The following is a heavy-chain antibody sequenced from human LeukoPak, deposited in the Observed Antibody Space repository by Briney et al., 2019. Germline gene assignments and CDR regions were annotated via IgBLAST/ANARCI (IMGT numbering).Heavy chain of an antibody. CDR1: GFTFSSYS. D-gene: IGHD6-13*01. V-gene: IGHV3-7*03. Sequence: PGGSLRLSCEGSGFTFSSYSMNWVRQAPGKGLEWVANIKQDGSEKYYVDSVKGRFTISRDNAKNSLYLQMNSLRAEDTALYYCAKDHLRKAGTMDVWGQGTTVTVSS. CDR2: IKQDGSEK. CDR3: AKDHLRKAGTMDV. J-gene: IGHJ6*02.